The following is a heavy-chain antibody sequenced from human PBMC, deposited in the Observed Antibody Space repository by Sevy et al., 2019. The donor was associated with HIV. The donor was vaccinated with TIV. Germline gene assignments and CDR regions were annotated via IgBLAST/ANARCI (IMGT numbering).Heavy chain of an antibody. J-gene: IGHJ4*02. D-gene: IGHD4-17*01. Sequence: GGSLRLSCAASGITFSSHAMHWVRQAPGKGLEWVTIISYDGSNKYYADSVKGRFHISRDNSKNTLYPQMNSLRAGDTAVYYCARADYGDYSGEFDYWGQGTLVTVSS. CDR1: GITFSSHA. CDR2: ISYDGSNK. V-gene: IGHV3-30-3*01. CDR3: ARADYGDYSGEFDY.